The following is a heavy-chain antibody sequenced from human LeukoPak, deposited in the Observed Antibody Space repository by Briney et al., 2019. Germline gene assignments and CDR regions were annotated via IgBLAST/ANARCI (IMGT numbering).Heavy chain of an antibody. CDR1: GYSFTSYW. CDR3: ARHGWFGELFRGLDY. J-gene: IGHJ4*02. CDR2: IYPGDSDT. D-gene: IGHD3-10*01. Sequence: GESLKISCKGSGYSFTSYWIGWVRQMPGKGLEWMGIIYPGDSDTRYSPSFQGQVTISADKSISTAYLQWSSLKASDTAMYYCARHGWFGELFRGLDYWGQGTLVTVSS. V-gene: IGHV5-51*01.